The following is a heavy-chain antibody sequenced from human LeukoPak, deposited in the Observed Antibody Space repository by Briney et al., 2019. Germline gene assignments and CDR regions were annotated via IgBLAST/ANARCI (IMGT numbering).Heavy chain of an antibody. D-gene: IGHD6-13*01. CDR1: GGTFSSYA. J-gene: IGHJ4*02. Sequence: ASVKVSCKASGGTFSSYAISWVRQAPGQGLEWMGRIIPILGTANYAQKFQGRVTITADKSTSTAYMELSSLRSEDTAVYYCARGIAAAGTGNHFDYWGQGTLVTVSS. V-gene: IGHV1-69*04. CDR2: IIPILGTA. CDR3: ARGIAAAGTGNHFDY.